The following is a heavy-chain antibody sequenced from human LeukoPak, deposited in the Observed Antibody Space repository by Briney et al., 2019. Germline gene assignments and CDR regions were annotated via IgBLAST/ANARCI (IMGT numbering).Heavy chain of an antibody. CDR1: GGSISSSSYY. D-gene: IGHD4-4*01. Sequence: SETLSLTCTVSGGSISSSSYYWGWIRQPPGKGLEWIGSIYYSGSTYYNPSLKSRVTISVDTSKNQFSLKLSSVTAADTAVYYCASPTTVSNWFDHWGQGTLVTVSS. CDR2: IYYSGST. V-gene: IGHV4-39*01. CDR3: ASPTTVSNWFDH. J-gene: IGHJ5*02.